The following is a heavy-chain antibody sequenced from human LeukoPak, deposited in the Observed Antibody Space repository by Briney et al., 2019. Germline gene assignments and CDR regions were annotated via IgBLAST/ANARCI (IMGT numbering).Heavy chain of an antibody. Sequence: SETLSLTCAVSGYSISSGYYWGWIRQPPGKGLEWIASIYHSGSAYYNPSLKSRVTISLDTSKNQFSLKLSSVTAADTAVYYCAREEMGGIDYWGQGTLVTVSS. CDR3: AREEMGGIDY. V-gene: IGHV4-38-2*02. J-gene: IGHJ4*02. D-gene: IGHD5-24*01. CDR1: GYSISSGYY. CDR2: IYHSGSA.